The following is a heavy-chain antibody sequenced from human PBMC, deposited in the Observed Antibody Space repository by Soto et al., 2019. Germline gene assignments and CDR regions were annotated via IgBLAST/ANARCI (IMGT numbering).Heavy chain of an antibody. J-gene: IGHJ4*02. V-gene: IGHV3-7*05. Sequence: PGGSLRLSCAASAFTFSRHWMSWVRQAPGKGLEWVANIKEDGSEKYYVDSVKGRFTISRDNARNSLYLQMNSLRDDDTAVYYCASAGSTYSHDYWGQGTLVTVSS. CDR1: AFTFSRHW. D-gene: IGHD1-26*01. CDR2: IKEDGSEK. CDR3: ASAGSTYSHDY.